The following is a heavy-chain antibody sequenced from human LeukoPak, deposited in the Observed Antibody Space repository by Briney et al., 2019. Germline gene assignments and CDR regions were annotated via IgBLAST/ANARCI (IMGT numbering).Heavy chain of an antibody. D-gene: IGHD6-6*01. CDR1: GGSVSSGSYY. CDR3: ARGGSSSSRLAKYCFDY. CDR2: IYYSGST. V-gene: IGHV4-61*01. Sequence: SETLSLTCTVSGGSVSSGSYYWSWIRQPPGKGLEWIGYIYYSGSTNYNPSLKSRVTISVDTSKNQFSLKLSSVTAADTAVYYCARGGSSSSRLAKYCFDYWGQGTLVTVSS. J-gene: IGHJ4*02.